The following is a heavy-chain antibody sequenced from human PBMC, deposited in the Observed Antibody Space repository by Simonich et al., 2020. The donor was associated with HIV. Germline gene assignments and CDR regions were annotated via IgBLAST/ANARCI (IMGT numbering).Heavy chain of an antibody. CDR2: INHSGST. V-gene: IGHV4-34*01. CDR1: GGSFSAYY. J-gene: IGHJ3*02. CDR3: ARGSNPKERDHDSFDI. D-gene: IGHD1-1*01. Sequence: QVQLQQWGAGLLKPSETLSLTCAVYGGSFSAYYWSWIRQPPGKGLEWIGEINHSGSTTYNASLKSRVTISVDSSQNQFSLKLSSVTAADAAVYYCARGSNPKERDHDSFDIWGQGTMVTVSS.